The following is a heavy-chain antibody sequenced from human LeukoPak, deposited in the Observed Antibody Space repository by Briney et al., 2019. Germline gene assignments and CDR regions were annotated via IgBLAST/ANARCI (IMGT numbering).Heavy chain of an antibody. CDR1: GFPLSSSA. J-gene: IGHJ5*02. Sequence: GTSVTVSCKASGFPLSSSAVQWVRQAGGQRLEWIGWIVVGSNNTNYAQKFQERVTITRDMSTSTAYMELSSLRSEDTAVYYCAAPYSTRWFDLWGRGTLVTVSS. CDR2: IVVGSNNT. D-gene: IGHD6-13*01. CDR3: AAPYSTRWFDL. V-gene: IGHV1-58*01.